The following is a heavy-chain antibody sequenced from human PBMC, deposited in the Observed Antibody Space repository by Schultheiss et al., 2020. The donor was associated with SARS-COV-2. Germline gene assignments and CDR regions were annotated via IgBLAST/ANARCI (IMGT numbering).Heavy chain of an antibody. CDR2: IWYDGSNK. D-gene: IGHD1-26*01. J-gene: IGHJ4*02. CDR1: GFTFSDYY. CDR3: ARELGGGSLDH. V-gene: IGHV3-33*08. Sequence: GGSLRLSCAASGFTFSDYYMSWIRQAPGKGLEWVAVIWYDGSNKYYADSVKGRFTISRDNSKNTLYLQMNSLRAEDTAVYYCARELGGGSLDHWGQGTLVTVSS.